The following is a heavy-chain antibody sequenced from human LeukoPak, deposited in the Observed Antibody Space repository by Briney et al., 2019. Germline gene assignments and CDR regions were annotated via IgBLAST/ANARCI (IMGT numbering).Heavy chain of an antibody. Sequence: SETLSLTCTVSGGSISSSSYYWGWIRQPPGKGLEWIGSIYYSGSTYYNPSLKSRVTISVDTSKNQFSLKLSSVTAADTAVYYCARHVTYSDIRDWGQGTLVTVSS. CDR1: GGSISSSSYY. CDR2: IYYSGST. D-gene: IGHD2-15*01. CDR3: ARHVTYSDIRD. J-gene: IGHJ4*02. V-gene: IGHV4-39*01.